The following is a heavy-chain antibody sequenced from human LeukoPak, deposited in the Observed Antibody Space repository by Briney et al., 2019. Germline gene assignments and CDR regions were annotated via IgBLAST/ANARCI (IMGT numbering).Heavy chain of an antibody. Sequence: GGSLRLSCAGSGYTFSSYAMHWVRQAPGKGLEWVAVISYDGSNKYYSDSVKGRFTISRDNSKNTLYLQMNSLRAEDTAVYYCARDRIAAASNHAFDFWGQGTMVTVSS. V-gene: IGHV3-30-3*01. CDR1: GYTFSSYA. D-gene: IGHD6-13*01. J-gene: IGHJ3*01. CDR3: ARDRIAAASNHAFDF. CDR2: ISYDGSNK.